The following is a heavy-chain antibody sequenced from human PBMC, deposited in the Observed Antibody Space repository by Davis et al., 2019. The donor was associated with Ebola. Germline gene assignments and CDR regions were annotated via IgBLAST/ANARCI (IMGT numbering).Heavy chain of an antibody. D-gene: IGHD3-22*01. CDR2: INTNTGNP. V-gene: IGHV7-4-1*02. Sequence: AASVKVSCKASGYTFTNHALNWVRQAPGQGLEWMGWINTNTGNPTYAQGFTGRCVFSLDTSVSTAYLQISSLKAEDTAVYYCARMYYYDSSGYYSDDYWGQGTLVTVSS. CDR1: GYTFTNHA. CDR3: ARMYYYDSSGYYSDDY. J-gene: IGHJ4*02.